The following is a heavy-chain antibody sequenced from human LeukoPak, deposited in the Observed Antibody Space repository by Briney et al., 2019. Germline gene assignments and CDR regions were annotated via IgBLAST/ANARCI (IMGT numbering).Heavy chain of an antibody. CDR1: GFTFSSYA. CDR3: TTDLPTDYPFDY. CDR2: IKSKTDGGTT. J-gene: IGHJ4*02. Sequence: GSLRLSCAASGFTFSSYAMSWVRQAPGKGLEWVGRIKSKTDGGTTDYAAPVKGRFTISRDDSKNTLYLQMNSLKTEDTAVYYCTTDLPTDYPFDYWGQGTLVTVSS. V-gene: IGHV3-15*01. D-gene: IGHD4/OR15-4a*01.